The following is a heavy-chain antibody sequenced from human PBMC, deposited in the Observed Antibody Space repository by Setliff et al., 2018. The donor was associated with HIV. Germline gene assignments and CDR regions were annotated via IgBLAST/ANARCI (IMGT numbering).Heavy chain of an antibody. CDR2: IFSSGST. CDR1: GASITNHY. Sequence: PSETLSLTCTVSGASITNHYWSWIRQPPGKGLEWIGYIFSSGSTNYNPSLKSRVTISVDTSKNQFSLRLSSVTAADTAMYYCARHVGISIGGTRGDFDCWGQGTLVTVSS. CDR3: ARHVGISIGGTRGDFDC. V-gene: IGHV4-4*09. J-gene: IGHJ4*02. D-gene: IGHD6-13*01.